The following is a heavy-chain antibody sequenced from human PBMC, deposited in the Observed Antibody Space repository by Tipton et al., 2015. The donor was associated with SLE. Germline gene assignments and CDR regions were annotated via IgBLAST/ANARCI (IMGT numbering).Heavy chain of an antibody. CDR3: AREAAISPVDAFDI. D-gene: IGHD2-2*02. J-gene: IGHJ3*02. Sequence: TLSLTCTVSGGSISSGGYYWSWIRQHSGKGLEWIGYIYYSGSTYYNPSLKSRVTISLDTSKNQFSLKLSSVTGADTAVYYCAREAAISPVDAFDIWGQGTMVTVSS. CDR1: GGSISSGGYY. CDR2: IYYSGST. V-gene: IGHV4-31*03.